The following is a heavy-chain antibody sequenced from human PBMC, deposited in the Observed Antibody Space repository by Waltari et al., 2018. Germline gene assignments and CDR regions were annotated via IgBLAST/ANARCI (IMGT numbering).Heavy chain of an antibody. D-gene: IGHD2-15*01. V-gene: IGHV4-59*01. J-gene: IGHJ4*02. Sequence: QVQLQESGPGLVKPSETLSLTCPVPGGSISSYYWSWIRQPPGKGLEWIGYIYYSGSTNYNPSLKSRVTISVDTSKNQFSLKLSSVTAADTAVYYCARGYCSGGSCYSEDYWGQGTLVTVSS. CDR3: ARGYCSGGSCYSEDY. CDR2: IYYSGST. CDR1: GGSISSYY.